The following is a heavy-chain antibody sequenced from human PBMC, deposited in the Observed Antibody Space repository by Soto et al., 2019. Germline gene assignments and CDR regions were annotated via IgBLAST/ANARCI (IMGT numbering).Heavy chain of an antibody. Sequence: EPLSLTCTVSGGSISSTRYYWGWIRQPPGKGLEWIGTTYYTGSTYYNPSLKSRVTISVDMSKNQFSLKVRSVTAADTAVYYCVSGPGTTADYWGQGTLVTVSS. D-gene: IGHD1-1*01. CDR2: TYYTGST. J-gene: IGHJ4*02. V-gene: IGHV4-39*01. CDR3: VSGPGTTADY. CDR1: GGSISSTRYY.